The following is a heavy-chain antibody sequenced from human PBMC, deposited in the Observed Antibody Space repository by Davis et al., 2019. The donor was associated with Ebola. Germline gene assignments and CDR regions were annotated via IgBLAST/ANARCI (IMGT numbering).Heavy chain of an antibody. V-gene: IGHV3-11*05. Sequence: PGGSLRLSCAASGFTFSDYYMSWIRQAPGKGLEWVSYISSSSSYIYYADSVKGRFTISRDNAKNSLYLQMNSLRAEDTAVYYCARARGWRQSEDFGCYFDYWGQGTLVTVSS. CDR1: GFTFSDYY. J-gene: IGHJ4*02. CDR2: ISSSSSYI. D-gene: IGHD5-24*01. CDR3: ARARGWRQSEDFGCYFDY.